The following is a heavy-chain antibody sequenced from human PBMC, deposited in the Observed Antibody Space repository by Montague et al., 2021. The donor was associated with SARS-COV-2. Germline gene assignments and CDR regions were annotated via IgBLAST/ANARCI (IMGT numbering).Heavy chain of an antibody. CDR3: SRGGLGNRGFDY. D-gene: IGHD3/OR15-3a*01. J-gene: IGHJ4*02. CDR1: DVSLSTSTW. V-gene: IGHV4-4*02. CDR2: IYLSGFT. Sequence: SETLSLTCVVSDVSLSTSTWWSWVRQSPGKGLEWVGEIYLSGFTXXNHSVKSRVSISLDDSRSQFSLRLTSVTAADTAVYFCSRGGLGNRGFDYWGQGTLVTVSS.